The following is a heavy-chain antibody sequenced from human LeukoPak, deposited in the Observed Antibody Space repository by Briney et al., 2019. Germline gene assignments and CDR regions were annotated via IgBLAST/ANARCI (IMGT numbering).Heavy chain of an antibody. CDR1: GFTFSSYW. CDR3: ARDRVATMWSEAPDY. Sequence: PGGSLRLSCAASGFTFSSYWMSWVRQAPGKGLEWVANIKQDGSEKYYVDSVKGRFTISRDNAKNSLYLQMNSLRAEDTAVYYCARDRVATMWSEAPDYWGQGTLVTVSS. CDR2: IKQDGSEK. V-gene: IGHV3-7*01. J-gene: IGHJ4*02. D-gene: IGHD5-12*01.